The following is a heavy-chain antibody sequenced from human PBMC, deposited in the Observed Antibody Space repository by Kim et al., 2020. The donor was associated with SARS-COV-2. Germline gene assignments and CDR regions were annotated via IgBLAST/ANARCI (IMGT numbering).Heavy chain of an antibody. V-gene: IGHV3-21*01. J-gene: IGHJ4*02. CDR2: ISSSSSYI. CDR1: GFTFSSYS. CDR3: ARGLDYYDSSGYAIN. D-gene: IGHD3-22*01. Sequence: GGSLRLSCAASGFTFSSYSMNWVRQAPGKGLEWVSSISSSSSYIYYADSVKGRFTISRDNAKNSLYLQMNSLRAEDTAVYYCARGLDYYDSSGYAINWGQGTLVTVSS.